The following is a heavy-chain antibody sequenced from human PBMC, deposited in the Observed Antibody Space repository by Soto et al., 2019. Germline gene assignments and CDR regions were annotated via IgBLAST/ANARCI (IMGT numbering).Heavy chain of an antibody. CDR3: ARDLWGYCGADCYPLDV. V-gene: IGHV4-59*01. CDR1: GGSISSYY. Sequence: QVRLQESGPGLVKPSETLSLTCTVSGGSISSYYWSWIRQPPGKGLEWIGYMYNTGCTIYNPYLKIRVTISVDTSKNQFSLKLNSVTAADTAVYYCARDLWGYCGADCYPLDVWGQGTTVTVSS. J-gene: IGHJ6*02. CDR2: MYNTGCT. D-gene: IGHD2-21*02.